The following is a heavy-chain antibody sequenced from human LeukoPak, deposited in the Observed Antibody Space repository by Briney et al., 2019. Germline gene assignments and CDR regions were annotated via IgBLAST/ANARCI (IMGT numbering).Heavy chain of an antibody. CDR3: AKAREISTIAAAGPFDY. CDR2: ISWNSGSI. CDR1: GFTFDDYA. V-gene: IGHV3-9*03. J-gene: IGHJ4*02. Sequence: GGSLRLSCAASGFTFDDYAMHWVRQAPGKGLEWVSGISWNSGSIGYADSVKGRFTISRDNAKNSLYLQMNSLRAEDMALYYCAKAREISTIAAAGPFDYWGQGTLVTVSS. D-gene: IGHD6-13*01.